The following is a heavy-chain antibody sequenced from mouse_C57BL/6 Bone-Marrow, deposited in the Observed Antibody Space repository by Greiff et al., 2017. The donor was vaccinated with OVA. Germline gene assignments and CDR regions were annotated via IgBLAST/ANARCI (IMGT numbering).Heavy chain of an antibody. J-gene: IGHJ4*01. Sequence: QVQLKQSGPELVKPGASVKISCKASGYSFTSYYIHWVKQRPGQGLEWIGWIYPGSGNTKYNEKFKGKATLTADTSSSTAYMQLSSLTSEDSAVYYCARGGDGYYPSYAMDYWGQGTSVTVSS. V-gene: IGHV1-66*01. CDR2: IYPGSGNT. CDR1: GYSFTSYY. CDR3: ARGGDGYYPSYAMDY. D-gene: IGHD2-3*01.